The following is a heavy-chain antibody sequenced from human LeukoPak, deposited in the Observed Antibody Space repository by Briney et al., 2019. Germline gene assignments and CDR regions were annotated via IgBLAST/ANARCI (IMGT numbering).Heavy chain of an antibody. J-gene: IGHJ4*02. CDR2: ISGSGGST. D-gene: IGHD3-22*01. CDR1: GFTFSSYA. V-gene: IGHV3-23*01. Sequence: GGSLRLSCAAPGFTFSSYAISWVRQAPGKGLEWVSAISGSGGSTYYADSVKGRFTISRDNSKNTLYLQMNSLRAEDTAVYYCAKDLTYYDSRGFDYWGQGTLVTVSS. CDR3: AKDLTYYDSRGFDY.